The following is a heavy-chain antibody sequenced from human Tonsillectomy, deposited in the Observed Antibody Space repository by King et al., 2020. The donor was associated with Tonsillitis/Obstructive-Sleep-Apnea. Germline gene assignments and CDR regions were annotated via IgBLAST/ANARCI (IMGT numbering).Heavy chain of an antibody. J-gene: IGHJ4*02. D-gene: IGHD1/OR15-1a*01. CDR3: ARSGTTVSGQLDY. V-gene: IGHV1-2*02. CDR1: GYTFTVYY. CDR2: INPNIGDT. Sequence: VQLVESGAEVKKPGASVKVSCKTSGYTFTVYYMHWVRLAPGQGLEWMGWINPNIGDTNYAQNFQGRVTMTGDTSISTAYMELSRLRSDDTAVYYCARSGTTVSGQLDYWGQGTLVAVSS.